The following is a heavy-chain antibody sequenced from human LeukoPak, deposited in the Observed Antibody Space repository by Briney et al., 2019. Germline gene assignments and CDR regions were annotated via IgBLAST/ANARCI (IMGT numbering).Heavy chain of an antibody. D-gene: IGHD3-3*01. CDR3: ARASRYDFWSGYPYYFDY. CDR2: ISSSSSTI. Sequence: PGGSLRLSCAASGITFSSYSMNWVRQAPGKGLEWVSYISSSSSTIYYADSVKGRFTISRDNAKNSLYLQMNSLRAVDTAVYYCARASRYDFWSGYPYYFDYWGQGTLVTVSS. V-gene: IGHV3-48*01. J-gene: IGHJ4*02. CDR1: GITFSSYS.